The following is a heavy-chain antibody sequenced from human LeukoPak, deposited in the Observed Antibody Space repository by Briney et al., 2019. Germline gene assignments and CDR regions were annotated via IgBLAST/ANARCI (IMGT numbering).Heavy chain of an antibody. Sequence: SQTLSLTCTVSGGSISSGSYYWSWIRQPAGKGLEWIGRIYTSGSTNYNPSLKSRVTISVDTSKNQFSLKLSSVTAADTAVYYCARESWVSPGDYWGQGTLVTVSS. D-gene: IGHD3-16*01. J-gene: IGHJ4*02. CDR1: GGSISSGSYY. CDR3: ARESWVSPGDY. V-gene: IGHV4-61*02. CDR2: IYTSGST.